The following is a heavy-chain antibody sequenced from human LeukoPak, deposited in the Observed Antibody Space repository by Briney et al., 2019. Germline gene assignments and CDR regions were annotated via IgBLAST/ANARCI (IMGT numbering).Heavy chain of an antibody. V-gene: IGHV3-23*01. CDR1: GFTFSSYA. D-gene: IGHD6-13*01. Sequence: QTGGSLRLSCAASGFTFSSYAMSWVRQAPGKGREGVSAISGSGGSTYYADSVKGRFTISRDNSKNTLYLQMNSLRAEDTAVYYCAKGGSWYYFDYWGQGTLVTVSS. CDR2: ISGSGGST. J-gene: IGHJ4*02. CDR3: AKGGSWYYFDY.